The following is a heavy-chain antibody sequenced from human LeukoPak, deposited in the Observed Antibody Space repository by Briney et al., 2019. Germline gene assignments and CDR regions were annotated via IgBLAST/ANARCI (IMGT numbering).Heavy chain of an antibody. V-gene: IGHV3-53*01. J-gene: IGHJ4*02. Sequence: PGGSLRLSCAASGFTVSSNYMSWVRQAPGKGLEWVSIIYSGGSTFYADSVKGRFTISRDNSKNTLYLQMNSLRAEDTVVYYCAKDRRAGSYDYWGQGTLVTVSS. CDR1: GFTVSSNY. D-gene: IGHD3-10*01. CDR2: IYSGGST. CDR3: AKDRRAGSYDY.